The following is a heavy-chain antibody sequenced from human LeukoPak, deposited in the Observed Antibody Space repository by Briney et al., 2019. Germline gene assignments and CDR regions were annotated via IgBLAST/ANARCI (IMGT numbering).Heavy chain of an antibody. V-gene: IGHV3-74*01. CDR2: INSDGSST. CDR3: ARAQHSGYERYQYYFDY. D-gene: IGHD5-12*01. CDR1: GFTFSSYW. Sequence: GGSLRLSCAASGFTFSSYWMHWVRQAPGKGLVWVSRINSDGSSTNYADSVKGRFTISRDNAKNTLYLQMNSLRAEDTAVYYCARAQHSGYERYQYYFDYWGQGTLVTVSS. J-gene: IGHJ4*02.